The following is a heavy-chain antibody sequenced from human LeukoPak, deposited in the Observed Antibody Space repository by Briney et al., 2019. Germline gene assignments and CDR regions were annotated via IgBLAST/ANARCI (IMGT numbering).Heavy chain of an antibody. Sequence: ASVKVSCKASGYTFTNYFMHWVRLAPGQGLVWVGIINPSGGSTNYAQKFQGRVTMTSDTSKSTVYMELRSLRSEDTAVYYCARVSGYCSGGTCYGLPSHGLDVWGQGTPVTVFS. CDR2: INPSGGST. D-gene: IGHD2-15*01. CDR3: ARVSGYCSGGTCYGLPSHGLDV. J-gene: IGHJ6*02. CDR1: GYTFTNYF. V-gene: IGHV1-46*01.